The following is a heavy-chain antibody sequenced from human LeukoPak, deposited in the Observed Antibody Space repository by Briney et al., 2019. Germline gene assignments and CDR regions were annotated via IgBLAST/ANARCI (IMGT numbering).Heavy chain of an antibody. Sequence: SQTLSLTCTVSGGSISSGGYYWSWIRQHPGKGLEWVGYIYYSGSTYYNPSLKSRVTISLDTSKNQLSLKLSSVTAADTAVYYCARSYGDINWFDPWGQGTLVTVSS. J-gene: IGHJ5*02. CDR2: IYYSGST. CDR1: GGSISSGGYY. CDR3: ARSYGDINWFDP. D-gene: IGHD4-17*01. V-gene: IGHV4-31*03.